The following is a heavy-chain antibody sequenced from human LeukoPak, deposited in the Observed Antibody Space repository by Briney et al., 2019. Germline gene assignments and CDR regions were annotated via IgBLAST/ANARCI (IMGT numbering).Heavy chain of an antibody. D-gene: IGHD2/OR15-2a*01. CDR3: ARAGSVTTFSLFDY. CDR1: GGSFSGYY. J-gene: IGHJ4*02. Sequence: SETLSLTCAVYGGSFSGYYWSWLRQPPGKGLEWIGEINHSGSTNYNPSLKSRVTISVDTSKNQFSLKLSSVTAADTAVYYCARAGSVTTFSLFDYWGQGTLVTVSS. V-gene: IGHV4-34*01. CDR2: INHSGST.